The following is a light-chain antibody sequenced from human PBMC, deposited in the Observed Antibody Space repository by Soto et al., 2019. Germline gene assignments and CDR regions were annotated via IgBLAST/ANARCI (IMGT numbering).Light chain of an antibody. J-gene: IGLJ3*02. V-gene: IGLV6-57*04. CDR3: QSFDSTSVV. Sequence: NFMLTQPHSVSESPGKTVTISCTRSGGSIANHYVQWYQQSPGSAPTTVIYEDNQRPSGVPDRFSGSIDSSSNSASLTLSGLKTEDEADYYCQSFDSTSVVFGGGTQLTVL. CDR2: EDN. CDR1: GGSIANHY.